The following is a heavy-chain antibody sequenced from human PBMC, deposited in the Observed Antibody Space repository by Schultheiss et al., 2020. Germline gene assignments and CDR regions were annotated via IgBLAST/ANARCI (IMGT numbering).Heavy chain of an antibody. V-gene: IGHV4-59*10. Sequence: GSLRLSCAVYGGSISSYYWSWIRQPAGKGLEWIGRIYTSGSTNYNPSLKRRVTISVDTSKNQFSLRLISVTAADTAVYYCARHIDSGSYLNWFAPWGQGTLVNVSS. CDR3: ARHIDSGSYLNWFAP. CDR2: IYTSGST. D-gene: IGHD1-26*01. CDR1: GGSISSYY. J-gene: IGHJ5*02.